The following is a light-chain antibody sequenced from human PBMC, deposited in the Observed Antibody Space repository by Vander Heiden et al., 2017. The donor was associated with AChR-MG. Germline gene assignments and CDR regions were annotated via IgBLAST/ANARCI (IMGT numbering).Light chain of an antibody. V-gene: IGLV3-1*01. Sequence: SYELTQAPSVSVSPGGTASITCSGDKLVEKYVCWYQQRPGQSPVLVIYQDVKRPSAIPERFSGSNSGSTATLTISGTQAMDEDDYYCQAWDSSSVVFGGGTKLTVL. J-gene: IGLJ2*01. CDR1: KLVEKY. CDR3: QAWDSSSVV. CDR2: QDV.